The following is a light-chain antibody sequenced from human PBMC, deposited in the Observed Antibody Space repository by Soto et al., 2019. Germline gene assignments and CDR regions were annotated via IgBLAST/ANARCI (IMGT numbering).Light chain of an antibody. Sequence: EIVLTQSPVTLSLSPGERATLSCRASQSVSSSNLAWYQQKPVQAPRLLIYAASSRATGIPDRFSGSGSGADFTLTISRLEPEDFAVYYCQQYGTSPPYTFGQGTKVEIK. V-gene: IGKV3-20*01. CDR3: QQYGTSPPYT. CDR2: AAS. J-gene: IGKJ2*01. CDR1: QSVSSSN.